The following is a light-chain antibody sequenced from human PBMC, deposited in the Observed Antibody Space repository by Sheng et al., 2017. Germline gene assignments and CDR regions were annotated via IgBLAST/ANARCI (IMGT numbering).Light chain of an antibody. V-gene: IGKV1-39*01. CDR1: QSISTS. Sequence: DIQMTQSPSSLSASVGDRVTITCRASQSISTSLNWYQQKPGKAPRLLIYAASNLQSGVPPSRFXGSGSGTHFTLTISSLQPEDFASYYCQQSSNFGSTFGQGTSLDIK. J-gene: IGKJ2*01. CDR2: AAS. CDR3: QQSSNFGST.